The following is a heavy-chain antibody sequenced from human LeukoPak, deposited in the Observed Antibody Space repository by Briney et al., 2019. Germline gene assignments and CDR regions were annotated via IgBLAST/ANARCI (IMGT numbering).Heavy chain of an antibody. J-gene: IGHJ5*02. D-gene: IGHD6-13*01. CDR1: GYTFSSYS. V-gene: IGHV3-21*01. Sequence: GGSLRLSCAASGYTFSSYSMNWVRQAPGKGLEWVSSISSSSSYIYYADSVKGRFTISRDNGKNSLYLKMNRLRDEDTAVYYCARGEDKRSSVFGIAASTWGQGTLVTVSS. CDR2: ISSSSSYI. CDR3: ARGEDKRSSVFGIAAST.